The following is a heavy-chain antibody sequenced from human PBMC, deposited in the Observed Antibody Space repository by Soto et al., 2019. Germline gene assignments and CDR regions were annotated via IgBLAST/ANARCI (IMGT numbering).Heavy chain of an antibody. Sequence: QVQLVESGGGVVQPGRSLRLSCAASGFTFSSYGMHWVRQAPGKGQEWVAVISYDGSDKYYADSVKGRFTISRDNSNNTLYLQMDSLRAEDTDVYYCAKWVVVATTNFHHWCQGTMVTVSS. D-gene: IGHD2-15*01. CDR3: AKWVVVATTNFHH. J-gene: IGHJ1*01. CDR1: GFTFSSYG. V-gene: IGHV3-30*18. CDR2: ISYDGSDK.